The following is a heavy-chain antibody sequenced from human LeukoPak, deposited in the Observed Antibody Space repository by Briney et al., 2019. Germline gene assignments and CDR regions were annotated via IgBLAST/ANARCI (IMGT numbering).Heavy chain of an antibody. CDR2: IYYSGST. J-gene: IGHJ4*02. V-gene: IGHV4-39*07. CDR1: GGSISSSIYY. CDR3: ARVFDSSGYCFDY. Sequence: SETLSLTCTVSGGSISSSIYYWGWIRQPPGKGLEWIGSIYYSGSTYYNPSLKSRVTISVDTSKNQFSLKLSSVTAADTAVYYCARVFDSSGYCFDYWGQGTLVTVSS. D-gene: IGHD3-22*01.